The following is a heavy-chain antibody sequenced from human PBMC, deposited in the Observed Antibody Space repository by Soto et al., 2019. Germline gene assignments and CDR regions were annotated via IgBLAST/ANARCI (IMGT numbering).Heavy chain of an antibody. J-gene: IGHJ4*02. CDR3: ARGIDTAMVPYYFDH. D-gene: IGHD5-18*01. Sequence: GGSLRLSCAASGFSFGDYYMSWIRQAPGKGLEWLSYISTSSSYTNYADSVKGRFTVSRDNAKNSLFLQMNSLSAEDTAVYYCARGIDTAMVPYYFDHWGQGTLVTVSS. CDR2: ISTSSSYT. V-gene: IGHV3-11*06. CDR1: GFSFGDYY.